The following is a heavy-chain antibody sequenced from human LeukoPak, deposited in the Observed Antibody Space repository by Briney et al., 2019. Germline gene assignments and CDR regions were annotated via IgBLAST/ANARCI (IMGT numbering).Heavy chain of an antibody. Sequence: SETLSLTCPVSGGSISSGSYHWGWIRQPPGKGLEWIGSIYYSGSTYYNPSLKSRVTISVDTSKNQFSLKLSSVTAADTAVYYCARRYCSGGSCYSDNWFDPWGQGTLVTVSS. V-gene: IGHV4-39*01. CDR2: IYYSGST. CDR1: GGSISSGSYH. J-gene: IGHJ5*02. CDR3: ARRYCSGGSCYSDNWFDP. D-gene: IGHD2-15*01.